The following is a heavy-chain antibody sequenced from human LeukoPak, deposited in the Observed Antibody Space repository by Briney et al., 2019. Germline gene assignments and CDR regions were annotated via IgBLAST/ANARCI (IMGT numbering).Heavy chain of an antibody. V-gene: IGHV4-34*01. CDR1: GGPFSGYY. CDR2: INHSGST. D-gene: IGHD6-19*01. J-gene: IGHJ4*02. Sequence: SETLSLTCAVYGGPFSGYYWSWIRQPPGKGLEWLGEINHSGSTNYNPSLKSRVTISVDTSKNQFSLKLSSVTAADTAVYYCARSHSSGWYGANFDYWGQGTLVTVSS. CDR3: ARSHSSGWYGANFDY.